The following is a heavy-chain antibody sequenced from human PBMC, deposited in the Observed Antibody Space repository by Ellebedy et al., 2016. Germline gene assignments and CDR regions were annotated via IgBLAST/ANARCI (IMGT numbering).Heavy chain of an antibody. CDR3: AIIAAAGIPFDY. CDR1: GFTFSSYS. D-gene: IGHD6-13*01. J-gene: IGHJ4*02. Sequence: GGSLRLSCAASGFTFSSYSMNWVRQAPGKGLEWVSSISSSSSYIYYADSVKGRFTISRDNAKNSLYLQMNSLRAEDTAVYYCAIIAAAGIPFDYWGQGTLVTVSS. V-gene: IGHV3-21*01. CDR2: ISSSSSYI.